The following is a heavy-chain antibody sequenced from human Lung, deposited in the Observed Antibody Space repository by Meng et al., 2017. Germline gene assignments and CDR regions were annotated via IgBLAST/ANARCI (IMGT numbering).Heavy chain of an antibody. D-gene: IGHD3-22*01. Sequence: QVQLVPSGAEVKKPGASVNVSCKSSGYTFTSHGISWVRQAPGQGREWMGWISAHSGNTNDAQKIKGRVTMTTDTATSTVYMELRSLRPDDTAVYYCARGPYYYYDTTGYYNWFDPWGQGTLVTVSS. CDR1: GYTFTSHG. CDR2: ISAHSGNT. V-gene: IGHV1-18*04. CDR3: ARGPYYYYDTTGYYNWFDP. J-gene: IGHJ5*02.